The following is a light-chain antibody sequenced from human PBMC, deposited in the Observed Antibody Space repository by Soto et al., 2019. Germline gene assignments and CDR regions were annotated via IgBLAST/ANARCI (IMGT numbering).Light chain of an antibody. V-gene: IGKV3-20*01. Sequence: EIVLTQSPGTLSLSPGERATLSCRASQSVSSSYLAWYQQKPAQAPRLLIYGASSRATGIPDRFSGSGSGTDFTLTISRLEPEDFEVYYCHQYDSSPLTFGGGTKVEIK. CDR2: GAS. CDR3: HQYDSSPLT. J-gene: IGKJ4*01. CDR1: QSVSSSY.